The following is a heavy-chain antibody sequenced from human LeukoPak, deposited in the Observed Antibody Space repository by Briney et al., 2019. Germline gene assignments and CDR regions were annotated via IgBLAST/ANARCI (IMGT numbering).Heavy chain of an antibody. CDR1: GFTFSSYS. J-gene: IGHJ4*02. CDR2: ISSSSDYI. Sequence: GGSLRLSCAASGFTFSSYSMNWVRQAPGQGLEWVSFISSSSDYIYYADSVKGRFTISRDNAKNSLYLQMNSLRAEDTAVYYCARGLSGTRFDYWGQGTLVTVSS. V-gene: IGHV3-21*01. D-gene: IGHD1-7*01. CDR3: ARGLSGTRFDY.